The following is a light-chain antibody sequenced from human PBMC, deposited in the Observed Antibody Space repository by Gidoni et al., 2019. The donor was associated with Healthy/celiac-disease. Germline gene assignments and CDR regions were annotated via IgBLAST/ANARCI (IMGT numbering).Light chain of an antibody. CDR2: DAS. CDR1: QSVSSY. V-gene: IGKV3-11*01. Sequence: EIVWTQSPATLSLSPGERATLSCRASQSVSSYLASYQQKPGQAPRLLIYDASNRATGIPARFSGSGSGTDFTLTISSLEPEDFAVYYCQQRSNWPPLTFGGGTKVEIK. CDR3: QQRSNWPPLT. J-gene: IGKJ4*01.